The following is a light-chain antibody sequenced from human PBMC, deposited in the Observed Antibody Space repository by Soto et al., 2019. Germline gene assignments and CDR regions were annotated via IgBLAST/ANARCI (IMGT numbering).Light chain of an antibody. V-gene: IGLV1-44*01. J-gene: IGLJ3*02. CDR3: AAWHDSLNGPV. Sequence: QAVVTQPPSASGTPGQRVTISCSGSSSNIGGNPVNWYQQLPGTAPKVLIYNNNQRPSGVPDRFSGSKSGTSASLAISGLQSEDEADYYCAAWHDSLNGPVFGGGTKRTVL. CDR1: SSNIGGNP. CDR2: NNN.